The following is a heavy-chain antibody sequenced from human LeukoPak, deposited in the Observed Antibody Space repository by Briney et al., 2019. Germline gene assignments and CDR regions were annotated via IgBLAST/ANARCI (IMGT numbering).Heavy chain of an antibody. CDR2: ISSSSSTI. D-gene: IGHD4-17*01. J-gene: IGHJ5*02. CDR3: ARDRYGDYVSDP. Sequence: GGSLRLSCEASEFTFSIYSMNWVGQAPGKGLEWVSYISSSSSTIYYADSVKGRFTISRDSAKNSLYLQMNSLRDEDTAVYYCARDRYGDYVSDPWGQGTLVTVSS. CDR1: EFTFSIYS. V-gene: IGHV3-48*02.